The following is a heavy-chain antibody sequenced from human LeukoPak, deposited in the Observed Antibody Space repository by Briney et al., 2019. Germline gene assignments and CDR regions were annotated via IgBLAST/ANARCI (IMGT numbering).Heavy chain of an antibody. V-gene: IGHV3-74*01. CDR3: ARDSYGEGIDY. J-gene: IGHJ4*02. Sequence: GGSLRLSCAASGFTFSSYWMHWVRQVPGKGLVWVSHINFDGSSTTYADSVKGRFTISRDNAKNTLYLQMNSRRAEDTAVYYCARDSYGEGIDYWGQGTLVNVSS. D-gene: IGHD4-17*01. CDR1: GFTFSSYW. CDR2: INFDGSST.